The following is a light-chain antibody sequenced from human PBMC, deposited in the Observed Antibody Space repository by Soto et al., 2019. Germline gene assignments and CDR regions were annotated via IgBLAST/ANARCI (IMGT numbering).Light chain of an antibody. CDR3: CSYAGRRVV. Sequence: QPVLTQPASVSGSPGQSITISCTGTSSDVGSYNLVSWYQQHPGKAPKLMIYEGSKRPSGVSNRFSGSKSGNTASLTISGLQAEDEADYYCCSYAGRRVVFGGGTKLTVL. V-gene: IGLV2-23*01. CDR2: EGS. J-gene: IGLJ2*01. CDR1: SSDVGSYNL.